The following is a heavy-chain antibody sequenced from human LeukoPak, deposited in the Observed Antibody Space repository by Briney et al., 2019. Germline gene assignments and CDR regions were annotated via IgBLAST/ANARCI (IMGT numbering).Heavy chain of an antibody. V-gene: IGHV1-69*13. CDR1: GGTFISYA. Sequence: ASVKVSCKASGGTFISYAISWVRQAPGQGLEWMGGIIPIFGTANYALKFQGRVTITADESTSTAYMELSSLRSEDTAVYYCARDGYDSSGYYYFIFDYWGQGTLVTVSS. J-gene: IGHJ4*02. CDR3: ARDGYDSSGYYYFIFDY. D-gene: IGHD3-22*01. CDR2: IIPIFGTA.